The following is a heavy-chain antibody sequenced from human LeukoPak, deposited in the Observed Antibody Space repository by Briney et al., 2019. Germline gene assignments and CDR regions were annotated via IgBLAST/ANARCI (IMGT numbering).Heavy chain of an antibody. CDR1: GGSISSSNW. CDR3: ARLYDFWSGYLSYGTDV. CDR2: IYHSGST. Sequence: SGTLSLTCAVSGGSISSSNWWSWVRQPPGKGLEWIGEIYHSGSTNYNPSLKSRVTISVDKSKNQFSLKLSSVTAADTAVYYCARLYDFWSGYLSYGTDVWGQGTTVTVSS. D-gene: IGHD3-3*01. J-gene: IGHJ6*02. V-gene: IGHV4-4*02.